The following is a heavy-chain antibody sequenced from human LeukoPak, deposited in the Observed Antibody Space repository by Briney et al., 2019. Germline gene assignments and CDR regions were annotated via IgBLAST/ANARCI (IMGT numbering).Heavy chain of an antibody. V-gene: IGHV3-64D*06. CDR2: ISSNGGST. Sequence: QPGGSLRLSCAASGFTFSSYAMSWVRQAPGKGLEYVSAISSNGGSTYYADSVKGRFTISRDNSKNTLYLQMSSLRAEDTAVYYCVKDRGRDIVATISLDYWGQGTLVTVSS. D-gene: IGHD5-12*01. J-gene: IGHJ4*02. CDR1: GFTFSSYA. CDR3: VKDRGRDIVATISLDY.